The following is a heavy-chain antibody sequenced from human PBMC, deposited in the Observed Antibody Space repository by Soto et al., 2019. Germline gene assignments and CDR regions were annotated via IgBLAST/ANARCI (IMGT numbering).Heavy chain of an antibody. Sequence: GGSLRLSCAASGFTFSSYWMHWVRPAPGKGLVWVSRINSDGSSTSYADSVKGRFTISRDNAKNTLYLQMNSLRAEDTAVYYCARGGGSPIGYCSGGSCYSVEYYYYGVDVWGQGTTVTVSS. V-gene: IGHV3-74*01. CDR1: GFTFSSYW. J-gene: IGHJ6*02. D-gene: IGHD2-15*01. CDR2: INSDGSST. CDR3: ARGGGSPIGYCSGGSCYSVEYYYYGVDV.